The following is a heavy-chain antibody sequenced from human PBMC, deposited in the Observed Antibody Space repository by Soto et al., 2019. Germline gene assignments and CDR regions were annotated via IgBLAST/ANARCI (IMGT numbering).Heavy chain of an antibody. CDR1: GGSISSSSYY. CDR2: IYHSGST. D-gene: IGHD6-13*01. J-gene: IGHJ5*02. Sequence: LSLTCTVSGGSISSSSYYWGWIRQPPGKGLEWIASIYHSGSTYYNPSLKSRVTISVDTSKNQFSLKLSSVTAADTAVYYCARQGIAAAGTNWLDPWGQGTLVTVSS. V-gene: IGHV4-39*01. CDR3: ARQGIAAAGTNWLDP.